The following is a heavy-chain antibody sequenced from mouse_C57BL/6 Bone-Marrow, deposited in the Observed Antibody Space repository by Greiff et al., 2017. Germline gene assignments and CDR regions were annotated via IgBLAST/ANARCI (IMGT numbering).Heavy chain of an antibody. CDR3: ARLGGLRQYYFDY. J-gene: IGHJ2*01. CDR1: GYTFTSYT. Sequence: VQLVESGAELARPGASVKMSCKASGYTFTSYTMHWVKQRPGQGLEWIGYINPSSGYTKYNQKFKDKATLTADKSSSTAYMQLSSLTSEDSAVYYCARLGGLRQYYFDYWGQGTTLTVAS. V-gene: IGHV1-4*01. CDR2: INPSSGYT. D-gene: IGHD3-2*02.